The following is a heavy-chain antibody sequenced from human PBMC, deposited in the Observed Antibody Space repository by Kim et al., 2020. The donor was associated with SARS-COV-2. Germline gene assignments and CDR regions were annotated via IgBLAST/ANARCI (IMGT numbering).Heavy chain of an antibody. Sequence: ASVKVSCKASGYTFTSYAMHWVRQAPGQRLEWMGWINAGNGNTKYSQKFQGRVTITRDTSASTAYMELSSLRSEDTAVYYCASGYSSGWYPKPFDYLGQGTLVTVSS. CDR1: GYTFTSYA. V-gene: IGHV1-3*01. CDR3: ASGYSSGWYPKPFDY. J-gene: IGHJ4*02. D-gene: IGHD6-19*01. CDR2: INAGNGNT.